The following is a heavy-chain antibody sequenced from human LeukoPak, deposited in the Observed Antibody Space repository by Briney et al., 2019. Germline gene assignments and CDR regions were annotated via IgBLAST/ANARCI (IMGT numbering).Heavy chain of an antibody. CDR1: GGSFSGYY. D-gene: IGHD6-19*01. V-gene: IGHV4-34*01. CDR3: AKDGVAGSDY. CDR2: INHSGST. Sequence: PSETLSLTCAVYGGSFSGYYWSWIRQPPGKGLEWIGEINHSGSTNYNPSLKSRVTISVDTSKNQFSLKLSSVTAEDTAVYYCAKDGVAGSDYWGQGTLVTVSS. J-gene: IGHJ4*02.